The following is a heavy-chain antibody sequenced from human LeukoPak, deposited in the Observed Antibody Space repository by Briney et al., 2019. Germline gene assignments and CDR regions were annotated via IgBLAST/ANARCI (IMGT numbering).Heavy chain of an antibody. J-gene: IGHJ4*02. CDR1: GDSISSYY. CDR2: IYTSGST. D-gene: IGHD2-2*01. V-gene: IGHV4-4*07. Sequence: SETLSLTCTVSGDSISSYYWSWIRQPAGKGLEWIGRIYTSGSTNYNPSLKSRVTMSVDTSKNQFSLKLSSVTAADTAVYYCARDRSYCSSTSCYYYFDYWGQGTLVIVSS. CDR3: ARDRSYCSSTSCYYYFDY.